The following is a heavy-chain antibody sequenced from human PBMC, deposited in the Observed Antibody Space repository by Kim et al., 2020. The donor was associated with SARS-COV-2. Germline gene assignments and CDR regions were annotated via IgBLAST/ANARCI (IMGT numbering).Heavy chain of an antibody. CDR3: ARGLVVVYEVVGFDF. Sequence: PSRKLRVTIAVDTSKNQISLKLSTVTAADTAVYYCARGLVVVYEVVGFDFWGQGTMVTVSS. J-gene: IGHJ3*01. D-gene: IGHD2-8*02. V-gene: IGHV4-34*01.